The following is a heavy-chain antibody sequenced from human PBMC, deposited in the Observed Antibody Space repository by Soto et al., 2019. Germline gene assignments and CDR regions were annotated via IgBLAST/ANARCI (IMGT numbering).Heavy chain of an antibody. CDR2: TYYRSKWYN. CDR1: GDSVSSNSAA. J-gene: IGHJ6*02. CDR3: ARVPHYYGSGSYTYYYYYGMDV. V-gene: IGHV6-1*01. D-gene: IGHD3-10*01. Sequence: SQTLSLTCAISGDSVSSNSAAWNWIRQSPSRGLEWLGRTYYRSKWYNDYAVSVKSQITINPDTSKNQFSLQLNSVTPEDTAVYYCARVPHYYGSGSYTYYYYYGMDVWGQGTTVTVS.